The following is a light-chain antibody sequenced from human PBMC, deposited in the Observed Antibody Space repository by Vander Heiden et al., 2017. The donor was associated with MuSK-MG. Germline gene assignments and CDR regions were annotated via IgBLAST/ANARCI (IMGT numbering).Light chain of an antibody. CDR1: SSGVESYNR. V-gene: IGLV2-23*01. CDR2: ERS. Sequence: SALAQLASESGSPGQPINIACTGSSSGVESYNRGSWYQQHPGKAPKLMSYERSKRPSGVSKRCSSSKTGTTASMTSSRLQAEDESYYDCCSYAGSSTWVFGGGTKLTVL. J-gene: IGLJ2*01. CDR3: CSYAGSSTWV.